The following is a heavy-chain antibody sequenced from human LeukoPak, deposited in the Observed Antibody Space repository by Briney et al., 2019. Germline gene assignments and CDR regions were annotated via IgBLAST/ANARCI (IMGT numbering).Heavy chain of an antibody. CDR2: ISTDGYTT. V-gene: IGHV3-74*01. J-gene: IGHJ4*02. Sequence: PGGSMRLSCDASGLAFSAYKMHWVRQAPRKGLVWVSRISTDGYTTDYADFVQGRFTASRDNTKNTWSLEMNSLRAEDTAVYYCVVGGSPGYWGQGTLVTVSS. D-gene: IGHD2-15*01. CDR3: VVGGSPGY. CDR1: GLAFSAYK.